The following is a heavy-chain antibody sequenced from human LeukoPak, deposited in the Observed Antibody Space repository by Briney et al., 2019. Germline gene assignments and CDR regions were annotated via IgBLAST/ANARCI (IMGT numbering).Heavy chain of an antibody. V-gene: IGHV3-15*01. J-gene: IGHJ4*02. CDR2: IKSKTDGGTT. D-gene: IGHD4-17*01. CDR1: GFTFSNAR. CDR3: TTTPTVTTLTTDY. Sequence: PGGSLRLSCAASGFTFSNARMSWVRQAPGKGLEWVGRIKSKTDGGTTDYAAPVKGRFTISRDDSKNTLYLQMNSLKTEDTAVYYCTTTPTVTTLTTDYWGQGTLVTVSS.